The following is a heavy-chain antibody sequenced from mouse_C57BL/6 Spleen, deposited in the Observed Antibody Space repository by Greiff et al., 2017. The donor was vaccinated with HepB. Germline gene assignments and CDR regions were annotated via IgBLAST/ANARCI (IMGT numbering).Heavy chain of an antibody. CDR1: GYTFTSYW. V-gene: IGHV1-55*01. CDR2: IYPGSGST. CDR3: ASGLGRDYYAMDY. D-gene: IGHD1-1*01. J-gene: IGHJ4*01. Sequence: QVQLKQPGAELVKPGASVKMSCKASGYTFTSYWITWVKQRPGQGLEWIGDIYPGSGSTNYNEKFKSKATLTVDTSSSTAYMQLSSLTSEDSAVYYCASGLGRDYYAMDYWGQGTSVTVSS.